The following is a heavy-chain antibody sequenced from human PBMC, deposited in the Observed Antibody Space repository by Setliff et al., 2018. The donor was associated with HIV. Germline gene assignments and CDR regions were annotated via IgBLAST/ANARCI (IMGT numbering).Heavy chain of an antibody. CDR2: INHSGIS. J-gene: IGHJ4*02. CDR1: GGSFSGHY. V-gene: IGHV4-34*01. D-gene: IGHD3-3*01. CDR3: ARGGGFWSGQLDF. Sequence: SETLSLICAVYGGSFSGHYWSWIRQPPGKGLEWIGEINHSGISNFNPSLKSRVTIPIDTPRNQFSLKLSSVTAADTAVYYCARGGGFWSGQLDFWGQGTLVTVSS.